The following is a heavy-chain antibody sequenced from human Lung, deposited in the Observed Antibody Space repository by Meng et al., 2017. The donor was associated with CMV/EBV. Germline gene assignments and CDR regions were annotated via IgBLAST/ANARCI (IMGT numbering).Heavy chain of an antibody. D-gene: IGHD6-6*01. CDR1: GFTFSRYA. CDR2: ISFDGGTR. V-gene: IGHV3-30*14. Sequence: GGSLRLXXAASGFTFSRYAFHWVRQAPGKGLEWVAVISFDGGTRYYADSVKGRFTISRDSSRNSLYLQLNSLRPEDTAVYYCAREYGSSSAFAYWGQGTPVPVAS. CDR3: AREYGSSSAFAY. J-gene: IGHJ4*02.